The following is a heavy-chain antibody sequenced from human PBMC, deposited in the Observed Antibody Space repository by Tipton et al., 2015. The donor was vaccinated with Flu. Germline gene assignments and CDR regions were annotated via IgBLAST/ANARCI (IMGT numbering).Heavy chain of an antibody. V-gene: IGHV4-4*07. J-gene: IGHJ3*02. CDR3: ARSDFWSGSAKAFDI. Sequence: TLSLTCTVSGGSISSHYWSWIRQPAGKGLEWIGRFYTSGTTNYNPSLKSRLTMSVDTSKNQFSLKLSSMTAADTAVYYCARSDFWSGSAKAFDIWGQGTMVTVSS. CDR2: FYTSGTT. D-gene: IGHD3-3*01. CDR1: GGSISSHY.